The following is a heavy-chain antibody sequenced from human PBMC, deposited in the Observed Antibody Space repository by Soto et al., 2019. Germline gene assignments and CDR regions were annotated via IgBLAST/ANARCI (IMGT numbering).Heavy chain of an antibody. Sequence: EVQLLESGGGLVQPGGSLRLSCAASGFTFSSYAMSWVRQAPGKGLEWVSAISGSGGSTYYADSVKGRFTISRDNXKNTLYLQMNSLRAEDTAVYYCAKGRVGYDTFDYWGQGTLVTVSS. J-gene: IGHJ4*02. CDR1: GFTFSSYA. CDR2: ISGSGGST. CDR3: AKGRVGYDTFDY. D-gene: IGHD3-22*01. V-gene: IGHV3-23*01.